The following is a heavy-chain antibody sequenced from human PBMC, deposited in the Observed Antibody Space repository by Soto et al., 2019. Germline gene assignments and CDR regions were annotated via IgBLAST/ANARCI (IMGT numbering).Heavy chain of an antibody. D-gene: IGHD3-10*01. CDR1: GGTFSSYS. CDR3: ARDRVLLWFGELSYYYYYGMDV. CDR2: INAGNGNT. Sequence: ASVNVSCKSSGGTFSSYSISWVRQAPGQGLECMGGINAGNGNTKYSQKFQGRVTITRDTSASTAYMELSSLRSEDTAVYYCARDRVLLWFGELSYYYYYGMDVWGQGTTVTVSS. V-gene: IGHV1-3*01. J-gene: IGHJ6*02.